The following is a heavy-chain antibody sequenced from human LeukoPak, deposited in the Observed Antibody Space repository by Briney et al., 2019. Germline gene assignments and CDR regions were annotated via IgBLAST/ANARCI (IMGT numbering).Heavy chain of an antibody. Sequence: PSETLSLTCTVSGGSISSYYWSWIRQPPGKGLEWIGYIYYSGSTNYNPSLKSRVTISVDTSKNQFSLKLSSVTAAGTAVYYCASQTYYYDSSGYYLGAFDIWGQGTMVTVSS. J-gene: IGHJ3*02. D-gene: IGHD3-22*01. CDR2: IYYSGST. V-gene: IGHV4-59*08. CDR3: ASQTYYYDSSGYYLGAFDI. CDR1: GGSISSYY.